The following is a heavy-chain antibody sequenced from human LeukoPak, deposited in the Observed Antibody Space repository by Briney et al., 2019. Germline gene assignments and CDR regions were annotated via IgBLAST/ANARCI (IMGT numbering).Heavy chain of an antibody. V-gene: IGHV3-66*02. CDR2: LYTGGGT. CDR3: AKDWRGIVAAGTEYFQH. Sequence: GGSLRLSCVVSGFSVRTTYMSWVRQAPGKGLEWVSVLYTGGGTDHADSVKGRFTISRDNSKNTLCLQMNSLRAEDTAVYYCAKDWRGIVAAGTEYFQHWGQGTLVTVSS. D-gene: IGHD6-13*01. J-gene: IGHJ1*01. CDR1: GFSVRTTY.